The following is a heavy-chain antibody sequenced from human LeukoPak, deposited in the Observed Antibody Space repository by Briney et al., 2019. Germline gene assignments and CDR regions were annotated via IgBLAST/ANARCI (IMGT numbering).Heavy chain of an antibody. CDR2: INGDSGLI. CDR1: GFTFSDYA. D-gene: IGHD7-27*01. V-gene: IGHV3-48*01. Sequence: GGSLRLSCAASGFTFSDYAMNWVRQAPMKGLEWVSHINGDSGLIDYAGSVRGRFTISRDNAQNSLYLQMNSLRAEDTAVYYCARDLNWGFDYWGQGILVTVSS. J-gene: IGHJ4*02. CDR3: ARDLNWGFDY.